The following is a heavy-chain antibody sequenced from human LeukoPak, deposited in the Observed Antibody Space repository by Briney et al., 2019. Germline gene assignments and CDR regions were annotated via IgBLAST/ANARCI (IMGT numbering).Heavy chain of an antibody. Sequence: ASVKVSCKASGYTFTGHYIHWVRQAPGQGLEWMGWINPNSGGTNYAQKFQGRVTMTRDTSISTAYMELSRLRSDDTAVYYCARDRRVVTPGWWFDPWGQGTLVTVSS. D-gene: IGHD4-23*01. CDR3: ARDRRVVTPGWWFDP. CDR1: GYTFTGHY. V-gene: IGHV1-2*02. J-gene: IGHJ5*02. CDR2: INPNSGGT.